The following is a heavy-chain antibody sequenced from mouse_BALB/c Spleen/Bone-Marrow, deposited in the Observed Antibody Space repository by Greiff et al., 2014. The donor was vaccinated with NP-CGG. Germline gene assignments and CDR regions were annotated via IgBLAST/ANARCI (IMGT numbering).Heavy chain of an antibody. D-gene: IGHD1-1*01. V-gene: IGHV2-6-4*01. CDR3: ARFITTGTMDY. CDR1: GFSLSRYG. CDR2: IWGGGNT. J-gene: IGHJ4*01. Sequence: VQLQQSGPGLVAPSQSLSITCTVSGFSLSRYGIHWVRQPPGEGLEWLGVIWGGGNTDYNSALKSRLSISKDNSKSQVFLKMNSLQTDDTAMYYCARFITTGTMDYWGQGTSVTVSS.